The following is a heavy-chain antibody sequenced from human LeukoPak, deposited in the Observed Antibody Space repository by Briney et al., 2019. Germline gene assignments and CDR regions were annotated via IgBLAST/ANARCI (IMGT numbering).Heavy chain of an antibody. Sequence: PSETLSLTCTVSGYSISSGYYWGWIRQPPGKGLEWIGSIYHSGSTYYNPSLKSRVTISVDTSKNQFSLKLSSVTAADTAVYYCASYDDFWSGYSYFDYWGQGTLVTVSS. D-gene: IGHD3-3*01. CDR1: GYSISSGYY. CDR2: IYHSGST. V-gene: IGHV4-38-2*02. J-gene: IGHJ4*02. CDR3: ASYDDFWSGYSYFDY.